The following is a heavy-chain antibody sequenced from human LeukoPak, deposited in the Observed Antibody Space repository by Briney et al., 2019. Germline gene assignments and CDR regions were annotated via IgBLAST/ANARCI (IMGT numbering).Heavy chain of an antibody. D-gene: IGHD6-6*01. J-gene: IGHJ6*03. Sequence: ASVKVSCKASGGTFSSYAISWVRQAPGQGLEWMGGIIPIFGTANYAQKFQGRVTITTDESTSTAYMELSSLRSEDTAVYYCATRSGDSSSPDGRMDVWGKGTTVTVSS. CDR2: IIPIFGTA. V-gene: IGHV1-69*05. CDR3: ATRSGDSSSPDGRMDV. CDR1: GGTFSSYA.